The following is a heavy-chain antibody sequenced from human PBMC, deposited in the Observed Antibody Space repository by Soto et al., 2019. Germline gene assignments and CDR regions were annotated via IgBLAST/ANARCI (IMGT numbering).Heavy chain of an antibody. V-gene: IGHV3-23*01. CDR1: GFTFASYA. J-gene: IGHJ4*02. CDR2: ISSSGVST. CDR3: VKDWIGNKCSGDGCLAN. Sequence: AGGSLRLSCETSGFTFASYAMTWARQAPGKGLEWVSTISSSGVSTYYADSVKGRSTISRDSSKNTLYLQMNSLRAEDTAIYYCVKDWIGNKCSGDGCLANWGQGTLVTVSS. D-gene: IGHD2-15*01.